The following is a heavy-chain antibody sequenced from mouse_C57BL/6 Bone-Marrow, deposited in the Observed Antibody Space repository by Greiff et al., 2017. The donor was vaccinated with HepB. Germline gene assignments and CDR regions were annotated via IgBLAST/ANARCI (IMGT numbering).Heavy chain of an antibody. J-gene: IGHJ2*01. D-gene: IGHD1-1*01. CDR1: GYAFTNYL. Sequence: VQLQQSGAELVRPGTSVKVSCKASGYAFTNYLIEWVKQRPGQGLEWIGVINPGSGGTNYNEKFKGKATLTADKSSSTAYMQLSSLTSEDSAVYFCARSTTVVATFDYWGQGTTLTVSS. V-gene: IGHV1-54*01. CDR2: INPGSGGT. CDR3: ARSTTVVATFDY.